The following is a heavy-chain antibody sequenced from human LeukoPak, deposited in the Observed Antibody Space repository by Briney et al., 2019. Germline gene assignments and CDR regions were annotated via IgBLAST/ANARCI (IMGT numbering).Heavy chain of an antibody. CDR1: GFTFSSYA. D-gene: IGHD1-1*01. CDR3: AKGYWNPDY. CDR2: ISSSSSYI. V-gene: IGHV3-23*01. J-gene: IGHJ4*02. Sequence: GGSLRLSCAASGFTFSSYAMSWVRQAPGKGLEWVSSISSSSSYIYYADSVKGRFTISRDNSKNTLYLQMNSLRAEDTAVYYCAKGYWNPDYWGQGTLVTVSS.